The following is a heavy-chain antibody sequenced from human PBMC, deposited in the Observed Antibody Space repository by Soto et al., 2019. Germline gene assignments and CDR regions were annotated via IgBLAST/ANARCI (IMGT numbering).Heavy chain of an antibody. V-gene: IGHV5-51*01. CDR1: GYNFDTFL. J-gene: IGHJ6*02. CDR3: SRLTQEHYYKAMVV. Sequence: PGESLTISYKRSGYNFDTFLIGWMRHMPWKSLEWMGIIYPSDSDTRYSPSFQVQVTISADKSSRTAYLQWSSLKASDSAMYYCSRLTQEHYYKAMVVWGQ. CDR2: IYPSDSDT.